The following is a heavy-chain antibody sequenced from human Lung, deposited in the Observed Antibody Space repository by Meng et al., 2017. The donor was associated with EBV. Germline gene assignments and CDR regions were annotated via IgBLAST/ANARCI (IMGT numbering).Heavy chain of an antibody. CDR3: ARDLSGGTNGTCLDL. V-gene: IGHV1-18*04. CDR1: DSPFTDYY. Sequence: QLVVSGVEMKEPGASVQVSCKASDSPFTDYYSHWGRQAPGQGLEWMGRISAYTGNTNYAQNFQGRLTMTTDTSTSTAYWELRSLRSDDTAVYYCARDLSGGTNGTCLDLWGQGTLVTVSS. D-gene: IGHD1-14*01. CDR2: ISAYTGNT. J-gene: IGHJ5*02.